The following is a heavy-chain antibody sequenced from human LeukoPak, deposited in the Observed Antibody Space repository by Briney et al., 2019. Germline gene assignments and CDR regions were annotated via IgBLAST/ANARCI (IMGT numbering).Heavy chain of an antibody. CDR3: TRDRPRQRYDFWSGYLGAY. J-gene: IGHJ4*02. CDR1: GFTFGDYA. V-gene: IGHV3-49*03. D-gene: IGHD3-3*01. Sequence: GVLLLSCTASGFTFGDYAMSWFRPAPGKGLEWVGFIRSKAYGGTTEYAAAVKGRFTISRDESKSIAYLQTNSLKTEDTAVYYCTRDRPRQRYDFWSGYLGAYWGQGTLVTVSS. CDR2: IRSKAYGGTT.